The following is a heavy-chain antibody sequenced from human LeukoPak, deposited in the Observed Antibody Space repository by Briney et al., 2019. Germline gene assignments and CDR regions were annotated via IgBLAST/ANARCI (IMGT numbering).Heavy chain of an antibody. CDR3: AREGFGEWEQLPFVH. CDR1: GGTFSTYP. CDR2: IIPILGMA. Sequence: VASVALSCKSSGGTFSTYPIAWVRQAPGQGLEWMGRIIPILGMANYAQKFQGRVTFTAEESTSTAYMDLSSLTSEDTAVYYCAREGFGEWEQLPFVHWGQGTLVTVSS. V-gene: IGHV1-69*04. J-gene: IGHJ4*02. D-gene: IGHD3-16*01.